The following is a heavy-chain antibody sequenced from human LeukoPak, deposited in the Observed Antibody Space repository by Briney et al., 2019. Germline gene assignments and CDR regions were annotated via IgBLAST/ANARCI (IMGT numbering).Heavy chain of an antibody. Sequence: PGGSLRLSCAASGFTFSSYAMHWVRQAPGKGLEYVSAISSNGGSTYYANSVKGRFTISRDNSKNTLYLQMGSLRAEDMAVYYCAGGQWPYYFDYWGQGTLVTVSS. D-gene: IGHD6-19*01. CDR2: ISSNGGST. V-gene: IGHV3-64*01. CDR3: AGGQWPYYFDY. CDR1: GFTFSSYA. J-gene: IGHJ4*02.